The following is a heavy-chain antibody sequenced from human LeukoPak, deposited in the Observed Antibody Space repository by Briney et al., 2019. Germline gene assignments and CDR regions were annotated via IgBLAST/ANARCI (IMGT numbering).Heavy chain of an antibody. D-gene: IGHD3-9*01. CDR1: GATFNTYA. CDR3: ARADSYYDILTGQFDY. CDR2: IIPIFGIA. V-gene: IGHV1-69*10. J-gene: IGHJ4*02. Sequence: SVTVSYTASGATFNTYAISWLRQAPGQGLDWMGRIIPIFGIANYAQKFQGRVTITADKSTSTAYMELSSLRSEDTAVYYCARADSYYDILTGQFDYWGQGTLVTVSS.